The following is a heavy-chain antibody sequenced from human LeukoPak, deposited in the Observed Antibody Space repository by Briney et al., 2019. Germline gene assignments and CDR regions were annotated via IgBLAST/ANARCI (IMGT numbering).Heavy chain of an antibody. Sequence: SETLSLTCTVSGGSVSSYYWSWIRQPPGKGLEWIGEINHSGSTNYNPSLKSRVTISVDTSKNQFSLKLSSVTAADTAVYYCARDIVGYWGQGTLVTVSS. J-gene: IGHJ4*02. D-gene: IGHD3-22*01. CDR1: GGSVSSYY. CDR2: INHSGST. CDR3: ARDIVGY. V-gene: IGHV4-34*01.